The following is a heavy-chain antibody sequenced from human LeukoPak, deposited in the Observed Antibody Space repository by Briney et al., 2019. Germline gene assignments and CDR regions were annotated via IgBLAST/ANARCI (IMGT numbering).Heavy chain of an antibody. CDR3: ARDSLYYFDY. V-gene: IGHV3-7*01. D-gene: IGHD3-10*01. CDR2: IKGDGSEK. Sequence: HPGGSLRLSCAASGFTFSSYWMTWVRQAPGKGLEWVGNIKGDGSEKYYVDSVKGRFTISRDNAKNSLYLQMNSLRAEDTAVYYCARDSLYYFDYWGQGTLVTVSS. CDR1: GFTFSSYW. J-gene: IGHJ4*02.